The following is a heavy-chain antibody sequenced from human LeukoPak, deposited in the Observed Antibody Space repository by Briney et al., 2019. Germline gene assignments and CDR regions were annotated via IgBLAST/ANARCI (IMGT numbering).Heavy chain of an antibody. CDR3: ARLQWPHRINWFDP. D-gene: IGHD5-24*01. CDR2: IYYSGST. CDR1: GGSISSGGYS. Sequence: TSSETLSLTCTVSGGSISSGGYSWSWIRQHPGKGLEWIGYIYYSGSTYYNPSLKSRVTISVDTSKNQFSPKLRSVTAADTAVYYCARLQWPHRINWFDPWGQGTLVTVSS. V-gene: IGHV4-31*03. J-gene: IGHJ5*02.